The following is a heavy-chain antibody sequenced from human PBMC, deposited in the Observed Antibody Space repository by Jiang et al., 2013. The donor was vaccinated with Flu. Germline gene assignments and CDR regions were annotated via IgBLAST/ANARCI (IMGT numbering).Heavy chain of an antibody. Sequence: VQLVESGAEVKKPGESLKISCQASGYIFASHWINWVRLMPGKGLEWMGKIDPSDSYTNYSLSFQGHVTISADKSINTAYLHWSSLRASDTAIYYCAREIIGGGPKMVDPWGQGTQVTVSS. CDR3: AREIIGGGPKMVDP. CDR2: IDPSDSYT. V-gene: IGHV5-10-1*03. D-gene: IGHD2-8*01. J-gene: IGHJ5*02. CDR1: GYIFASHW.